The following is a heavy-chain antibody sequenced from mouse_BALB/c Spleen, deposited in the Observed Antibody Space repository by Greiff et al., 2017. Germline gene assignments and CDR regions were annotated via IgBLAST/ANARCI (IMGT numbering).Heavy chain of an antibody. J-gene: IGHJ3*01. Sequence: EVQLVESGGGLVQPGGSLKLSCAASGFTFSSYTMSWVRQTPEKRLEWVAYISNGGGSTYYPDTVKGRFTISRDNAKNTLYLQMSSLKSEDTAMYYCVRHESDRYGYGFAYWGQGTLVTVSA. V-gene: IGHV5-12-2*01. CDR3: VRHESDRYGYGFAY. D-gene: IGHD1-2*01. CDR2: ISNGGGST. CDR1: GFTFSSYT.